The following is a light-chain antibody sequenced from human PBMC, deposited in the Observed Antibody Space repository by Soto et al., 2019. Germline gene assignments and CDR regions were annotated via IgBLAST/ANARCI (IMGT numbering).Light chain of an antibody. CDR2: DAS. CDR3: QHYNNWPIT. V-gene: IGKV3D-15*01. Sequence: ETVMTQSPATLSVSPGERATLSCRASQSVSSNLAWYQQKPGQAPRLLIYDASNRATGIPARFSGSGSGTDFTLTISSLEAADFAVYHCQHYNNWPITFGQPIRPEIK. J-gene: IGKJ5*01. CDR1: QSVSSN.